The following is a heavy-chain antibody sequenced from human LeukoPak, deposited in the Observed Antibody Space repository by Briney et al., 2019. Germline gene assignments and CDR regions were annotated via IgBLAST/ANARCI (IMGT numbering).Heavy chain of an antibody. Sequence: PGGSLRLSCAAPGFTFSSFWRHWVRQAPGKGLVWVSRINRVASSITYAESVKGRFPISRDNTKNTLYVQMNSLRAEDTAVYYCARTEYSGSYFDYWGQGTLVTVSS. CDR3: ARTEYSGSYFDY. J-gene: IGHJ4*02. D-gene: IGHD1-26*01. CDR1: GFTFSSFW. V-gene: IGHV3-74*01. CDR2: INRVASSI.